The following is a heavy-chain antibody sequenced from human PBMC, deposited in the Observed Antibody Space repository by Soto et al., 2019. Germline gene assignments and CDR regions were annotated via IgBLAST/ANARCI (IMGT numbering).Heavy chain of an antibody. CDR2: ISAHNGNT. D-gene: IGHD1-1*01. J-gene: IGHJ4*02. CDR3: ARGRYGDY. V-gene: IGHV1-18*01. CDR1: GYTFTSYG. Sequence: QVHLVQSGAEVKKPGASVKVSCKASGYTFTSYGITWVRQAPGQGLEWMGWISAHNGNTDYAQKLQCRVIVTRDTSTSTAYMELRSLISDYTAVYYCARGRYGDYWGQGALVTVSS.